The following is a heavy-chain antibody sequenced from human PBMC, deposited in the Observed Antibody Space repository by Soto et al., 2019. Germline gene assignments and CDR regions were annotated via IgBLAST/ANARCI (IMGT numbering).Heavy chain of an antibody. V-gene: IGHV4-34*01. Sequence: SETLSLTWAVYGGSFSGYYWSWIRQPPGKGLEWIGEINHSGSTNYNPSLKSRVTISVDTSKNQFSLKLSSVTAADTAVYYCARAGRWLRLGWFDPWGQGTLVTSPQ. J-gene: IGHJ5*02. CDR3: ARAGRWLRLGWFDP. CDR2: INHSGST. D-gene: IGHD5-12*01. CDR1: GGSFSGYY.